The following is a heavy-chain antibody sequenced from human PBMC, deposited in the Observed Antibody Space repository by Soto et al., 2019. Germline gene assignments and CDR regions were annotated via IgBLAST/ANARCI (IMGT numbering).Heavy chain of an antibody. CDR1: GFSFGDYA. V-gene: IGHV3-9*01. D-gene: IGHD4-17*01. CDR2: ISWKSASI. J-gene: IGHJ4*03. CDR3: ASRSADYGVYYFDY. Sequence: PGGSLRLSCAASGFSFGDYAMHWVRQAPGKGLEWVSGISWKSASIGYADSVKGRFIISRDNAKNSLYLQLNSLRAEDTALYYCASRSADYGVYYFDYWGQGTTVTVS.